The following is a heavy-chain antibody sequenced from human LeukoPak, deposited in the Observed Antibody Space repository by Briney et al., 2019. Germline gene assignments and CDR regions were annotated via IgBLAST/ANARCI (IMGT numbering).Heavy chain of an antibody. J-gene: IGHJ6*03. CDR2: INHSGST. D-gene: IGHD6-19*01. V-gene: IGHV4-34*01. CDR1: GGSFSGYY. Sequence: SETLSLTCAVYGGSFSGYYWSWIRRPPGKGLEWIGEINHSGSTNYNPSLKSRVTISVDTSKNQFSLKLSSVTAADTAVYYCARGVIAVAVNYYYYYMDVWGKGTTVTVSS. CDR3: ARGVIAVAVNYYYYYMDV.